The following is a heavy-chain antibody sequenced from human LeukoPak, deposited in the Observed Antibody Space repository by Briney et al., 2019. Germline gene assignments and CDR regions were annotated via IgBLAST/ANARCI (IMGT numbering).Heavy chain of an antibody. CDR3: ARDLGYSSGPNY. CDR1: GFSFSSYA. Sequence: GGSLRLSCATSGFSFSSYAMSWVRQAPGKGVEWVSAMSSSDDGRYYAASVRGRFTISRDTSRSTLYLQMNSLRAEDTAVYYCARDLGYSSGPNYWGQGTRVTVSS. V-gene: IGHV3-23*01. CDR2: MSSSDDGR. J-gene: IGHJ4*02. D-gene: IGHD6-19*01.